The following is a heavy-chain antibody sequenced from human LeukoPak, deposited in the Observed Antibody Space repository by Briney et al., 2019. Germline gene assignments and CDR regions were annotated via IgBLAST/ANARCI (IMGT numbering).Heavy chain of an antibody. CDR1: GFTFSKAW. V-gene: IGHV3-23*01. Sequence: GGSLRLSCAASGFTFSKAWMNWVRQAPGKGLEWVSAISGSGGSTYYADSVKGRFTISRDNSKNTLYLQMNSLRAEDTAVYYCAKGGTTVTTPAFDIWGQGTMVTVSS. CDR2: ISGSGGST. CDR3: AKGGTTVTTPAFDI. J-gene: IGHJ3*02. D-gene: IGHD4-17*01.